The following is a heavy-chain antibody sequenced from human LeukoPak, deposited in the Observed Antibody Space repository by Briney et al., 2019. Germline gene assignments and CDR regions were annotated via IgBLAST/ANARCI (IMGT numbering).Heavy chain of an antibody. CDR3: TTENYDFWSAFGY. Sequence: GGPLRLSCAASGFTLNSDAMSWVRQAPGKGLEWVSAISPGGTTYYADSVKGRFTISRDTSKNTLHLQMTSLRAEDTAIYYCTTENYDFWSAFGYWGLGTLVTVSS. V-gene: IGHV3-23*01. CDR1: GFTLNSDA. D-gene: IGHD3-3*01. J-gene: IGHJ4*02. CDR2: ISPGGTT.